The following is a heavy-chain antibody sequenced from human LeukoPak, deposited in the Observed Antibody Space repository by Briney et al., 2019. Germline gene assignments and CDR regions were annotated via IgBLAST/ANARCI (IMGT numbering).Heavy chain of an antibody. D-gene: IGHD2-2*01. Sequence: SETLSLTCTVSGGSMSSSSYYWGRIRQPPGKGLEWIGSIYYSGSTYYNPSLKSRVTISVDTSKNQFSLKLSSVTAADTAVYYCASTALGYCSSTSCFTPHYFDYWGQGTLVTVSS. CDR2: IYYSGST. CDR1: GGSMSSSSYY. J-gene: IGHJ4*02. CDR3: ASTALGYCSSTSCFTPHYFDY. V-gene: IGHV4-39*01.